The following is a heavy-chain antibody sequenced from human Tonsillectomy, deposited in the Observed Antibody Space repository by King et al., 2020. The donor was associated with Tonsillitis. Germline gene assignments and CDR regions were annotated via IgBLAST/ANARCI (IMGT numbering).Heavy chain of an antibody. CDR1: GFTFRIYA. CDR2: VSSSGGGT. D-gene: IGHD3-10*01. CDR3: AKDPRGSDDSDDWDYYYYMDV. J-gene: IGHJ6*03. Sequence: VQLVESGGGLVQPGGSLRLSCAASGFTFRIYAMSWVRQAPGKGLEWVSAVSSSGGGTYYADSVQGGFTISRDNIKNTLYLQMNSLRAEDTAVYYCAKDPRGSDDSDDWDYYYYMDVWGKGTTVTVSS. V-gene: IGHV3-23*04.